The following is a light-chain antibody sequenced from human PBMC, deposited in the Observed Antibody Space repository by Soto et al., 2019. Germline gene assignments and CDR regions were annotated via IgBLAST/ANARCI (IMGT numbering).Light chain of an antibody. CDR3: KSYARSNTYV. CDR2: EVV. V-gene: IGLV2-8*01. J-gene: IGLJ1*01. Sequence: SVPTQHPSASGSPGQSVTIRCTGTKSDIGVYAIVSGYQHNPGKATRPSMYEVVPRPSGVPDRFSGSKSGNTASLTVSGLQAADEADYFCKSYARSNTYVFGSGTKVTVL. CDR1: KSDIGVYAI.